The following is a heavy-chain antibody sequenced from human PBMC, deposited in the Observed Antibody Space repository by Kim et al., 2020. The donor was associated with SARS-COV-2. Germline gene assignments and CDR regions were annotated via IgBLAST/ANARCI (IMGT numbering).Heavy chain of an antibody. CDR1: GFFFDNYV. Sequence: GGSLRLSCAASGFFFDNYVMSWVRQAPGKGLEWVSGIVGSGRRTYFADSVKGRFTISRDNSKNMVYLQMNRLRAEDTAVYFCAKDRAGVSTLTTFDVWG. CDR2: IVGSGRRT. V-gene: IGHV3-23*01. CDR3: AKDRAGVSTLTTFDV. J-gene: IGHJ3*01. D-gene: IGHD4-4*01.